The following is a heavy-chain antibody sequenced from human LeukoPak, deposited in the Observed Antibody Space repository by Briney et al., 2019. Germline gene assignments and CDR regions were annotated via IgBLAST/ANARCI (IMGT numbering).Heavy chain of an antibody. V-gene: IGHV3-23*01. D-gene: IGHD2/OR15-2a*01. CDR3: GPREDSTTNAYDY. CDR2: ISGEGVTI. Sequence: GGSLRLSCAASGFTFSSYVMTWVRQAPGKGLEWVSAISGEGVTIYYADSVKGRFTISRDNSKNTLYLQMNSLTAEDTAVYYCGPREDSTTNAYDYWGQGTLVTVSS. CDR1: GFTFSSYV. J-gene: IGHJ4*02.